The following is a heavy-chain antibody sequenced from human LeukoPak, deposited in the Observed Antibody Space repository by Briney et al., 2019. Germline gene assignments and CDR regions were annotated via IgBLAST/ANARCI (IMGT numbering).Heavy chain of an antibody. CDR1: GFRFDDYV. V-gene: IGHV3-20*04. Sequence: GGSLRLSCAASGFRFDDYVMTWVRQAPGKGLEWVSDINWTGASTGYADSVKGRFTISRDNAENSLYLQMNSLRADDTALYYCARGSRGTPGQWGQGTLVTVSS. CDR3: ARGSRGTPGQ. CDR2: INWTGAST. J-gene: IGHJ4*02. D-gene: IGHD3-16*01.